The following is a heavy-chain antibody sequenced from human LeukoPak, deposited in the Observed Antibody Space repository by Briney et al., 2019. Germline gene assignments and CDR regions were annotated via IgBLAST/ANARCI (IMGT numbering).Heavy chain of an antibody. D-gene: IGHD5-24*01. V-gene: IGHV4-61*02. Sequence: SQTLSLTCTVSGGSISSGSYYWSWIRQPAGKGLEWIGRIYTSGSTNYNPSLKSRVTISVDTSKNQFSLKLSSVTAADTAVYYCAREEGGYNYADLYYFDYWGQGTLVTVSS. CDR3: AREEGGYNYADLYYFDY. CDR2: IYTSGST. CDR1: GGSISSGSYY. J-gene: IGHJ4*02.